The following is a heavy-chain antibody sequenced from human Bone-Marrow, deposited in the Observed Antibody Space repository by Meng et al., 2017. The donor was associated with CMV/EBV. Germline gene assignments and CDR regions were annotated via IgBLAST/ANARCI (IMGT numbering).Heavy chain of an antibody. CDR2: TKPHTGEP. Sequence: SGFTFPNYDINWVRQATGQGLEWLGWTKPHTGEPGYAQTFQSRVTLTRDTSISTAYMELSSLRSDDPAIYYCARMDFYNTVNWFDPWGQGTLVTVSS. D-gene: IGHD3-3*01. J-gene: IGHJ5*02. CDR3: ARMDFYNTVNWFDP. V-gene: IGHV1-8*01. CDR1: GFTFPNYD.